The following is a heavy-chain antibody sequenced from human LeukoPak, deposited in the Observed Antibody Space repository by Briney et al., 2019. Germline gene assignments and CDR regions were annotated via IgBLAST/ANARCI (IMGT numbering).Heavy chain of an antibody. CDR1: GYTFTSYD. Sequence: ASVKVSCKASGYTFTSYDINWVRQATGQGLEWMGWMNPNSGNTGYAQKFQGRVTITRNTSISTAYMELSSLRSEDTAVYYCAKDQFVYYDFCEAFDYWGQGTLVTVSS. D-gene: IGHD3-3*01. V-gene: IGHV1-8*03. J-gene: IGHJ4*02. CDR2: MNPNSGNT. CDR3: AKDQFVYYDFCEAFDY.